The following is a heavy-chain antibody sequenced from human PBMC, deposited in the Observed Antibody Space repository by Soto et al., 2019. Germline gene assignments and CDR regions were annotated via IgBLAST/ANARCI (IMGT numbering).Heavy chain of an antibody. Sequence: SGGSLRLSCAASGFTVTSYYMSWVRPAPGKGLEWVSLIYTGGNTNYADSVKGRFTISRDNSKNTLYLQMNSLRAEDTAVYYCARDYYYGSGNYYRADYYHYGMDVWGQGTTVTVSS. CDR2: IYTGGNT. J-gene: IGHJ6*02. V-gene: IGHV3-53*01. D-gene: IGHD3-10*01. CDR3: ARDYYYGSGNYYRADYYHYGMDV. CDR1: GFTVTSYY.